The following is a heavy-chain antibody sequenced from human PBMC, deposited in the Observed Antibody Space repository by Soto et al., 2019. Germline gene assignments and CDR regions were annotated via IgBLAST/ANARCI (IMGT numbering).Heavy chain of an antibody. V-gene: IGHV1-69*12. J-gene: IGHJ6*02. CDR1: GGTFSSYA. CDR3: ARASCGGDCYSLTLHYYYGMDV. CDR2: IIPIFGTA. D-gene: IGHD2-21*02. Sequence: QVQLVQSGAEVKKPGSSVKVSCKASGGTFSSYAISWVRQAPGQGLEWMGGIIPIFGTANYAQKFQGRVTITADESTSTAYMELSSLRSEDTAVYYCARASCGGDCYSLTLHYYYGMDVWGQGTTVTVSS.